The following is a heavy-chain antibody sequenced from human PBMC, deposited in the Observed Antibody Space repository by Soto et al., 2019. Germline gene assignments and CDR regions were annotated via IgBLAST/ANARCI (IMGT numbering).Heavy chain of an antibody. CDR2: IYYSGST. D-gene: IGHD3-3*01. CDR1: GGSISSSSYY. CDR3: ASNYDVDY. V-gene: IGHV4-39*01. Sequence: SETLSLTCTVSGGSISSSSYYWGWIRQPPGKGLEWIGSIYYSGSTYYNPSLKSRVTISVDTSKNQFSLKLSSVTAADTAVYYCASNYDVDYWGQGTLVTVSS. J-gene: IGHJ4*02.